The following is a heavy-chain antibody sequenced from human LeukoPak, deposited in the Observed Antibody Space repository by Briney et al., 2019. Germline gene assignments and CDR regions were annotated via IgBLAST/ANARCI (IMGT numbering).Heavy chain of an antibody. V-gene: IGHV1-69*04. CDR1: GGTFSSYA. Sequence: ASVKVSCKVSGGTFSSYAISWVRQAPGQGLEWMGRIIPILGIANYAQKFQGRVTITADKSTSTAYMELSSLRSEDTAVYYCARLPRYCSSTSCYRFYYYGMDVWGQGTTVTVSS. CDR2: IIPILGIA. J-gene: IGHJ6*02. D-gene: IGHD2-2*01. CDR3: ARLPRYCSSTSCYRFYYYGMDV.